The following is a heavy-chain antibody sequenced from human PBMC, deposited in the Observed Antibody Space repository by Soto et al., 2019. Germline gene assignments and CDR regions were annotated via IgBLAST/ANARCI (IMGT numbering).Heavy chain of an antibody. CDR2: ISGSGGST. CDR3: AKAQGGVLFDYSHYFDY. CDR1: GFTFSSYA. D-gene: IGHD4-4*01. Sequence: GGSLRLSCAASGFTFSSYAMSWVRQAPGKGLEWVSAISGSGGSTYYADSVKGRFTISRDNSKNTLYLQMNSLRAEDTAVYYCAKAQGGVLFDYSHYFDYLRQGTLVIGSS. V-gene: IGHV3-23*01. J-gene: IGHJ4*02.